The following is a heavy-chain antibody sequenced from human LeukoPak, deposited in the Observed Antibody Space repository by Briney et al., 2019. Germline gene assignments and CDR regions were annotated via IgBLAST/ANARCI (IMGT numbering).Heavy chain of an antibody. V-gene: IGHV1-46*01. CDR2: INPTVGST. J-gene: IGHJ3*02. CDR1: GYTFTNYC. CDR3: ARDVSGYYYGLGRYDVFDR. D-gene: IGHD3-10*01. Sequence: GASVKLSCKASGYTFTNYCMHWVRQAPGQGLEWMAIINPTVGSTTFAQKFQGRVIMTRDTSTSTVYMELTSLRSEDTAVYYCARDVSGYYYGLGRYDVFDRWEQCRLVSVSS.